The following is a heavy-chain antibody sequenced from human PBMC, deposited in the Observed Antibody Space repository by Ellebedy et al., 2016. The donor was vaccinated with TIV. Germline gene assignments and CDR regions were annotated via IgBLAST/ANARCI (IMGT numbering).Heavy chain of an antibody. Sequence: SETLSLTCNVSGGSIRSSSYYWGWIRQPPGKGLEWIGSIYYTGSTYYSPSLKSRLTISVATSKTQFSLKLSSVTAADTAVYYCARATYGDYVYFDYWGQGTLVTVSS. CDR1: GGSIRSSSYY. CDR3: ARATYGDYVYFDY. V-gene: IGHV4-39*07. D-gene: IGHD4-17*01. CDR2: IYYTGST. J-gene: IGHJ4*02.